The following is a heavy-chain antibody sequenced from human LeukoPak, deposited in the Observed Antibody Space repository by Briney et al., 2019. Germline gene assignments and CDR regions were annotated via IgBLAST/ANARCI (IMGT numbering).Heavy chain of an antibody. CDR2: INPNSGGT. CDR1: GYTFTGYY. D-gene: IGHD5-18*01. V-gene: IGHV1-2*02. Sequence: GASVKVSCNASGYTFTGYYMHWVRQAPGQGLEWMGWINPNSGGTNYAQKFQGRVTMTRDTSISTAYMELSRLRSDDTAVYYCARGYSYGYVYYYMDVWGKGTTVTVSS. J-gene: IGHJ6*03. CDR3: ARGYSYGYVYYYMDV.